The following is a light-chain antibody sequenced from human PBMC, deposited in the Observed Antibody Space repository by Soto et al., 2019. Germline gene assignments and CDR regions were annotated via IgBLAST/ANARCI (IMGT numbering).Light chain of an antibody. J-gene: IGKJ4*01. V-gene: IGKV3-11*01. CDR3: QQRSNWRLT. CDR2: DTS. Sequence: EIVLTQSAAAVSLSPGERATLSCRASQSVSSYLAWYQQKPGQAPRLLIYDTSNRATGIPARFSGSGSGTDFTLTISSLEPEDFAVYYCQQRSNWRLTFGGGTKVDIK. CDR1: QSVSSY.